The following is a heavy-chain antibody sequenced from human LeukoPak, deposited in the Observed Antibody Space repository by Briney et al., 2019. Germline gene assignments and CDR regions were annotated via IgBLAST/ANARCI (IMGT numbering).Heavy chain of an antibody. V-gene: IGHV3-30*02. D-gene: IGHD3-16*01. Sequence: GGSLRLSCAASGFTFSSYGMHWVRQAPGKRLEWVAFIRYDGSNKYYADSVKGRFTISRDNSKNTLYLQMNSLRAEDTAVYYCAKEIKPYFCYYYMDVWGKGTTVTISS. CDR3: AKEIKPYFCYYYMDV. J-gene: IGHJ6*03. CDR1: GFTFSSYG. CDR2: IRYDGSNK.